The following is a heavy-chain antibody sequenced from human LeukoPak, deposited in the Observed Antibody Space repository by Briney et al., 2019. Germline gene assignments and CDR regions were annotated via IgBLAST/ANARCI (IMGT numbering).Heavy chain of an antibody. CDR3: ASLKSGDFWSGFHY. D-gene: IGHD3-3*01. Sequence: SVKVSCKASGGTFSSYAISWVRQAPGQGLEWMGGIIPIFGKANYAQKLEGRVTITGDESKRTAYMELSSLRSEDTAVYYCASLKSGDFWSGFHYWGQGTLVTVSS. CDR1: GGTFSSYA. CDR2: IIPIFGKA. V-gene: IGHV1-69*13. J-gene: IGHJ4*02.